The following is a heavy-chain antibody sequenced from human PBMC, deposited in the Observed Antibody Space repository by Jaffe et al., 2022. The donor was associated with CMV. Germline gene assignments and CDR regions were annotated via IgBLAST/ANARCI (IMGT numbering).Heavy chain of an antibody. D-gene: IGHD1-20*01. CDR1: GGSVSSRSYY. CDR3: ARHNWNDEESHFDY. CDR2: INYSGST. J-gene: IGHJ4*02. V-gene: IGHV4-39*01. Sequence: QLQLLESGPGLVKPSETLSLTCTVSGGSVSSRSYYWGWIRQPPGKGLEWIGSINYSGSTYHNPSLRNRVTISVDTSKNQFSLKLTSVTAADTAVYYCARHNWNDEESHFDYWGQGTLVTVSS.